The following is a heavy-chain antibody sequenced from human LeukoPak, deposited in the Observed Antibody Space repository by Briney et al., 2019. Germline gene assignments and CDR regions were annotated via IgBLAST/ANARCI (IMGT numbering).Heavy chain of an antibody. V-gene: IGHV1-18*01. CDR2: INVKNGNT. Sequence: ASVKVSCKTSGYTFTRYDITWVRQAPGQGPEWMGGINVKNGNTNCAQKLRGRVTLSRDTSTSTAYMELRSLTSDDTAVYYCVRDPGAATFDYWAREPWSPSPQ. D-gene: IGHD2-15*01. J-gene: IGHJ4*02. CDR1: GYTFTRYD. CDR3: VRDPGAATFDY.